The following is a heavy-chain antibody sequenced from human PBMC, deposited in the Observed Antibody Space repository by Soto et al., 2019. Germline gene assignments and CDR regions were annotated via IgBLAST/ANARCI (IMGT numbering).Heavy chain of an antibody. V-gene: IGHV3-30-3*01. CDR2: ISYDGSNK. J-gene: IGHJ6*02. CDR3: ARVVGGMDV. D-gene: IGHD2-15*01. CDR1: GFTFSSYA. Sequence: ESGGGVVQPGRSLRLSCAASGFTFSSYAMHWVRQAPGKGLEWVAVISYDGSNKYYADSVKGRFTISRDNSKNTLYLQMNSLRAEDTAVYYCARVVGGMDVWGQGTTVTVSS.